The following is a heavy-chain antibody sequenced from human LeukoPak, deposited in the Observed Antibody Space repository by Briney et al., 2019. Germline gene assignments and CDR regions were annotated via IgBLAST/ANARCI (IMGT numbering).Heavy chain of an antibody. J-gene: IGHJ4*02. V-gene: IGHV4-34*01. CDR1: GGSFSGYY. CDR2: INHSGST. CDR3: ARVNSSGWYVSY. Sequence: SETLSLTCAVYGGSFSGYYWSWIRQPPGKGLEWIGEINHSGSTNYNPSLKSRVTISVDTSKNQFSLKLSSVTAADTAVYYCARVNSSGWYVSYWGQGTLVTVSS. D-gene: IGHD6-19*01.